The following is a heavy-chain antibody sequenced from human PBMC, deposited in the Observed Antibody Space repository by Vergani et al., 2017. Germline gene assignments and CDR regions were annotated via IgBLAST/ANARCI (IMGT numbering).Heavy chain of an antibody. D-gene: IGHD6-6*01. Sequence: EVQLLESGGDLVQPGGSLRLSCAASGFTFNHYAMNWVRQAPGKGLEWVSGISGSGGSTYYAGSVKGRFTISRDNAKNTLYLQMTSLRGEDTAVYFCARGVSQLVVTRAPRGFKFWGRGTFVIVSS. V-gene: IGHV3-23*01. CDR1: GFTFNHYA. CDR2: ISGSGGST. J-gene: IGHJ4*02. CDR3: ARGVSQLVVTRAPRGFKF.